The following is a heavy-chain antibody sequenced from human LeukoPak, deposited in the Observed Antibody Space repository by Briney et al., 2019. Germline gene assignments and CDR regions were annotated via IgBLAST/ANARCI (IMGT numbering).Heavy chain of an antibody. CDR2: ISWNSGSI. CDR3: AKDILSGSYLSAYFDY. Sequence: LSLTCNVSGGSVSTSYWSWIRQAPGKGLEWVSGISWNSGSIGYADSVKGRFTISRDNAKNSLYLQMNSLRAEDTALYYCAKDILSGSYLSAYFDYWGQGTLVTVSS. V-gene: IGHV3-9*01. J-gene: IGHJ4*02. CDR1: GGSVSTSY. D-gene: IGHD1-26*01.